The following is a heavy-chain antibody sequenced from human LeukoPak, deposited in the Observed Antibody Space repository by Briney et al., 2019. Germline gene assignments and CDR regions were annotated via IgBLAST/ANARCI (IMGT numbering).Heavy chain of an antibody. J-gene: IGHJ4*02. CDR1: GYTFTSYD. CDR3: ARGAHYYDSSGYYGGADY. Sequence: ASVKVSCKASGYTFTSYDINWVRQAPGQGLEWMGWMNPNSGNTGYAQKFQGRVTMTRNTSISTAYMELSSLRSEDTAVYYCARGAHYYDSSGYYGGADYWGQGTLVTVSS. V-gene: IGHV1-8*01. D-gene: IGHD3-22*01. CDR2: MNPNSGNT.